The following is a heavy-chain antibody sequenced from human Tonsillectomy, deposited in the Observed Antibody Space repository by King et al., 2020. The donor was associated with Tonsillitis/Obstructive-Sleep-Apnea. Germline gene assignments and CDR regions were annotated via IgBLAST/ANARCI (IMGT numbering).Heavy chain of an antibody. CDR3: ARDSEDFWSGYYGSPYFDY. Sequence: VQMVESGGGVVQPGRSLRLSCAASGFTFSSYGMHWVRQAPGKGLEWVAVIWYDGSNKYYADSVKGRFTISRDNSKKTLYLQKNSLRAEETGVYYCARDSEDFWSGYYGSPYFDYWGQGTLVTVSS. CDR2: IWYDGSNK. J-gene: IGHJ4*02. V-gene: IGHV3-33*01. CDR1: GFTFSSYG. D-gene: IGHD3-3*01.